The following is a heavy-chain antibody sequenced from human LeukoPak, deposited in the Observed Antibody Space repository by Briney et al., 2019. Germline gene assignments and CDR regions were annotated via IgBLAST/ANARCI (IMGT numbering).Heavy chain of an antibody. CDR2: ISSNGGST. Sequence: GGSLRLSCAASGFTFSSYAMHWVRQAPGKGLEYVSAISSNGGSTCYANSVKSRFTISRDNSKNTLYLQMGSLRAEDMAVYYCARDHAFDIWGQGTMVTVSS. CDR3: ARDHAFDI. CDR1: GFTFSSYA. J-gene: IGHJ3*02. V-gene: IGHV3-64*01.